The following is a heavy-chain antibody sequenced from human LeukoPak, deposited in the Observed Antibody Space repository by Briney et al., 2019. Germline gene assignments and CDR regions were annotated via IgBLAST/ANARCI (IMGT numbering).Heavy chain of an antibody. CDR2: MNPNSGNT. D-gene: IGHD5-18*01. Sequence: ASVKVSCKASGYTFTSYDINWVRQAPGQGLEWMGWMNPNSGNTGYAQKFQGRVTITRNTSISTAYMELSSLRSEATAVYYCARHGGYSYGVDYWGQGDLVNVSS. CDR1: GYTFTSYD. J-gene: IGHJ4*02. V-gene: IGHV1-8*03. CDR3: ARHGGYSYGVDY.